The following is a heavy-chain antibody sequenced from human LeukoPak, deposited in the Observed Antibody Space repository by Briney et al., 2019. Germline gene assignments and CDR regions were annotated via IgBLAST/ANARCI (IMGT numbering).Heavy chain of an antibody. J-gene: IGHJ4*02. V-gene: IGHV4-39*07. Sequence: SETLSLTCTVSGGSISSSSYYWGWIRQPPGKGLEWIGSIYYSGSTYYNPSLKSRVTISVDTSKNQFSLQLNSVTPEDTAVYYCARGNAGTTDYWGQGTLVTVSS. D-gene: IGHD6-13*01. CDR1: GGSISSSSYY. CDR3: ARGNAGTTDY. CDR2: IYYSGST.